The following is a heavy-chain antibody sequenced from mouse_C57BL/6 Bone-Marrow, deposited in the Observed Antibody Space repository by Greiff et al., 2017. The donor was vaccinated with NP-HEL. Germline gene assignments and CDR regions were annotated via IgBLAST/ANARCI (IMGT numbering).Heavy chain of an antibody. CDR2: IYPRSGNT. CDR3: ARRQIRLRTWFDY. J-gene: IGHJ3*01. D-gene: IGHD3-2*02. Sequence: QVQLKESGAELARPGASVKLSCAASGYTFTSYGISWVKQRTGQGLEWIGEIYPRSGNTYYNEKFKGKATLTADKSSSTAYMELRSLTSEDSAGYICARRQIRLRTWFDYWGQGTLVTVSA. CDR1: GYTFTSYG. V-gene: IGHV1-81*01.